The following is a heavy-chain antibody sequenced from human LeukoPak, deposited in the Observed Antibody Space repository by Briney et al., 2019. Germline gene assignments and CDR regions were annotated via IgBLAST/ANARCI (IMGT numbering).Heavy chain of an antibody. Sequence: ASVKVSCTASGYTFTSYDINWVRQATGQGLEWMGWMNPNSGNTGYAQKFQGRVTMTRNTSISTAYMELSSLRSEDTAVYYCAIPGYSSGWYNNYFDYWGQGTLVTVSS. J-gene: IGHJ4*02. CDR3: AIPGYSSGWYNNYFDY. CDR1: GYTFTSYD. CDR2: MNPNSGNT. D-gene: IGHD6-19*01. V-gene: IGHV1-8*01.